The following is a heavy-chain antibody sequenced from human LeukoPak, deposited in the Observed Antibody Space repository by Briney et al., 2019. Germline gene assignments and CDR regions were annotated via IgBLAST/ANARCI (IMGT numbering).Heavy chain of an antibody. J-gene: IGHJ4*02. CDR1: GGTFSSYA. Sequence: GASVTVSCKASGGTFSSYAISWVRQAPGQGLEWMGGIIPIFGTANYAQKFQGRVTITADESTSTAYMELSSLRSEDTAVYYCAREEYCSGGSGYSDYWGQGTLVTVSS. CDR2: IIPIFGTA. CDR3: AREEYCSGGSGYSDY. D-gene: IGHD2-15*01. V-gene: IGHV1-69*13.